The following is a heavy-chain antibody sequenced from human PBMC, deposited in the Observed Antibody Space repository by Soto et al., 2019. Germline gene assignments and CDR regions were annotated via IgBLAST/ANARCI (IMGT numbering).Heavy chain of an antibody. J-gene: IGHJ4*02. CDR2: IYWDDDK. Sequence: QITLKESGPTLVKPTQTLTLTCTFSGFSLGTSGVGVGWIRQPPGKALEWLVIIYWDDDKRYSPSLRSRLTITKDTTRSQVVLTMTNVDPVDTAAYFCAHRRIGVSQWYYGAFDYWGQGALVTVSS. V-gene: IGHV2-5*02. CDR3: AHRRIGVSQWYYGAFDY. D-gene: IGHD3-10*01. CDR1: GFSLGTSGVG.